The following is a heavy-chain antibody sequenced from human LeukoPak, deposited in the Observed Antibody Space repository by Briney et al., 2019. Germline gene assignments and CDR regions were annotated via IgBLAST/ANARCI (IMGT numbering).Heavy chain of an antibody. CDR2: IYYSGST. CDR3: ARRHSSGWYDWDY. V-gene: IGHV4-59*08. Sequence: SETLSLTCTVSGGSISSYCWSWIRQPPGKGLEWIGYIYYSGSTNYNPSLKSRVTISVDTSKNQFSLKLSSVTAADTAVYYCARRHSSGWYDWDYWGQGTLVTVSS. D-gene: IGHD6-19*01. J-gene: IGHJ4*02. CDR1: GGSISSYC.